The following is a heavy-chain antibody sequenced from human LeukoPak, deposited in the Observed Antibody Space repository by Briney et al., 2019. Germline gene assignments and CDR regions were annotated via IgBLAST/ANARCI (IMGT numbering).Heavy chain of an antibody. D-gene: IGHD3-22*01. V-gene: IGHV1-69*06. Sequence: GASVKVSCKASGGTFSSYGISWVRQAPGQGLEWMGGIIPIFGTANYAQKFQGRVTITADKSTSTAYMELSRLRSDDTAVYYCARDNTMIVVVPFDYWGQGTLVTVSS. CDR2: IIPIFGTA. CDR3: ARDNTMIVVVPFDY. J-gene: IGHJ4*02. CDR1: GGTFSSYG.